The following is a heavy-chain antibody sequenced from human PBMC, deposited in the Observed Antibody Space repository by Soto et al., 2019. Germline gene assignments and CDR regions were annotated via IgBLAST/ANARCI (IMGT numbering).Heavy chain of an antibody. CDR1: GSRFSNYV. V-gene: IGHV1-69*06. J-gene: IGHJ4*02. CDR3: AREGRGKKAGYNGLVSLGY. Sequence: QVQLVQSGAEVKTPGSSLKVSCKVSGSRFSNYVISWVRQAPGHGLEWLGRIIPIFNSTKYAQSFQGRVTITAYKCTSTASLELSSLRSDDTAVYYCAREGRGKKAGYNGLVSLGYWGQGTLVTVAS. CDR2: IIPIFNST. D-gene: IGHD2-2*02.